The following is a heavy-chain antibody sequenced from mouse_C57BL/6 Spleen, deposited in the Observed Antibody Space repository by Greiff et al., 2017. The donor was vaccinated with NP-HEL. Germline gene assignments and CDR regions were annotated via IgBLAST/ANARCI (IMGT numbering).Heavy chain of an antibody. CDR3: ASPSYYGSSYRGYYAMDY. CDR2: INPNYGTT. CDR1: GYSFTDYN. V-gene: IGHV1-39*01. Sequence: EVQLQQSGPELVKPGASVKISCKASGYSFTDYNMNWVKQSNGKSLEWIGVINPNYGTTSYNQKFKGKATLTVDQSSSTAYMQLNSLTSEDSAVYYCASPSYYGSSYRGYYAMDYWGQGTSVTVSS. D-gene: IGHD1-1*01. J-gene: IGHJ4*01.